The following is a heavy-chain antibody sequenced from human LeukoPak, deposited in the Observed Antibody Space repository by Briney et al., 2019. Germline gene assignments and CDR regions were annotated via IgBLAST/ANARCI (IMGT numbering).Heavy chain of an antibody. Sequence: SETLSLTCAVYGGSFGGYYWSWIRQPPGKGLEWIGEINHSGSTNYNPSLKSRVTISVDTSKNQFSLKLSSVTAADTAVYYCARLRGYDFWSGYYRTDYYYGMDVWGQGTTVTVSS. D-gene: IGHD3-3*01. V-gene: IGHV4-34*01. CDR3: ARLRGYDFWSGYYRTDYYYGMDV. CDR2: INHSGST. J-gene: IGHJ6*02. CDR1: GGSFGGYY.